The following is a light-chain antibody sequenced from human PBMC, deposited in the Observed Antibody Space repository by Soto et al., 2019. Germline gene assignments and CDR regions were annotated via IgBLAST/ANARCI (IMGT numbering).Light chain of an antibody. Sequence: ESVLTQSPATLSLSPGDRATLSCRASQSITNSLAWYRHQPGQPPRLLIYDASKRATGTPARFIGSGSGTHFTLTISSLEPEDFGLYYCQQRSNWPSVTFGGGTKVEIK. CDR2: DAS. J-gene: IGKJ4*01. CDR1: QSITNS. CDR3: QQRSNWPSVT. V-gene: IGKV3-11*01.